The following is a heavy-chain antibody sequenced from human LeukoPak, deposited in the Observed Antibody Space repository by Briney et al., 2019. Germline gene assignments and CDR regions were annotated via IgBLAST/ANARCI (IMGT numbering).Heavy chain of an antibody. J-gene: IGHJ6*02. CDR2: INAGNGNT. Sequence: ASVKVSCKASGGTFGSYAISWVRQAPGQRLEWMGWINAGNGNTKYSQKFQGRVTITRDTSASTAYMELSSLRSEDTAVYYCARERGSYYYYYYYGMDVWGQGTTVTVSS. V-gene: IGHV1-3*01. CDR1: GGTFGSYA. CDR3: ARERGSYYYYYYYGMDV. D-gene: IGHD1-26*01.